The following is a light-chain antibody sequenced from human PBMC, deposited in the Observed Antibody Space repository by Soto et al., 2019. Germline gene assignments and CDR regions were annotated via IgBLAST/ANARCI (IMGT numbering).Light chain of an antibody. CDR1: QSIRTY. Sequence: DIQMTQSPSSLSASVGDRVTITCRTSQSIRTYLNWYQQKPGAAPQLLIYAASSLQSGVPSRFTGSGSGTXXXXXXXSLQPEDSATYYCQQSYSTPNTFGQGTKLEIK. J-gene: IGKJ2*01. CDR2: AAS. CDR3: QQSYSTPNT. V-gene: IGKV1-39*01.